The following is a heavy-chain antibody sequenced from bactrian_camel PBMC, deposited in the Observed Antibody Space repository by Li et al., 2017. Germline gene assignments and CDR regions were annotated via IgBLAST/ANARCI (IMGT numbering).Heavy chain of an antibody. CDR3: ATASVYGGIPTNY. CDR1: RNSYCL. V-gene: IGHV3S53*01. J-gene: IGHJ4*01. Sequence: HVQLVESGGGLVQSGGSLTLSCTASRNSYCLAWSRQAPGKEREGVASIDNDGTTTYADSVKGRFTISRDNAKNTLYLQMNSLKSEDTALYYCATASVYGGIPTNYWGQGTQVTVS. CDR2: IDNDGTT. D-gene: IGHD4*01.